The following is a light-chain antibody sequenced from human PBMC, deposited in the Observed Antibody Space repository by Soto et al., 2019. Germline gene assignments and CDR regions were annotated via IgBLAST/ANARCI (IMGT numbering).Light chain of an antibody. V-gene: IGLV1-40*01. CDR3: QSYDSSLSGSYV. CDR1: SSNIGAGYD. CDR2: GNS. J-gene: IGLJ1*01. Sequence: QSVPTQPPSVSGAPGQRVTISCTGSSSNIGAGYDVHWYQQLPGTAPKLLIYGNSNRPSGVPDRFSGSKSGTSASLAITGLQAEDEANYYCQSYDSSLSGSYVFGTGTKVTVL.